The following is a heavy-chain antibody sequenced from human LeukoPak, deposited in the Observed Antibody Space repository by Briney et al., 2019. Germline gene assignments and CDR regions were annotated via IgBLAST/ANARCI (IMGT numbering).Heavy chain of an antibody. D-gene: IGHD3-10*01. Sequence: SETLSLTCTVSGGSISSYYWSWIRQPPGKGLEWIGYIYYSGSTNYNPSLKSRVTISVDTSKNQFSLKLSSVTAADTAVYYCARDLFTMVRGVIIRSDNWFDPWGQGTLVTVSS. J-gene: IGHJ5*02. CDR3: ARDLFTMVRGVIIRSDNWFDP. CDR1: GGSISSYY. V-gene: IGHV4-59*01. CDR2: IYYSGST.